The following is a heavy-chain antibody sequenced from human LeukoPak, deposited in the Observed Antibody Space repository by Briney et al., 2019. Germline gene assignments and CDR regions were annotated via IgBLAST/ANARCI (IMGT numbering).Heavy chain of an antibody. V-gene: IGHV4-59*01. D-gene: IGHD6-13*01. Sequence: SETLSLTCSVSGGSISGSYWNWIRQPPGKGLEWIGYVSYSGSTNYNPSLKSRVTISVDTSKNQFSLKLSSVTAADTAVYYCARGRYLTTSGGAAAGFLDYWGQGSLVTVST. CDR3: ARGRYLTTSGGAAAGFLDY. CDR2: VSYSGST. CDR1: GGSISGSY. J-gene: IGHJ4*02.